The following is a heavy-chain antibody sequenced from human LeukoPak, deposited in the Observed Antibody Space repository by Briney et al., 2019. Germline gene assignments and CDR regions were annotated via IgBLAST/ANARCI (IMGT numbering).Heavy chain of an antibody. D-gene: IGHD6-19*01. Sequence: GGSLRLSCAASGFTFSSYAMSWVRQAPGKGLEWVSAISGSGGSTYYADSVKGRFTISRDNSKNTLYLQVNSLRAEDTAVYYCAKDLTDYSGWYYFDYWGQGTLVTVSS. CDR2: ISGSGGST. J-gene: IGHJ4*02. V-gene: IGHV3-23*01. CDR1: GFTFSSYA. CDR3: AKDLTDYSGWYYFDY.